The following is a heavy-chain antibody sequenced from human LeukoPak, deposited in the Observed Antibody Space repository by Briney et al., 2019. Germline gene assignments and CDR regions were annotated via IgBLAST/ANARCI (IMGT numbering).Heavy chain of an antibody. CDR1: GFTFNSYW. CDR2: VNNDGTVT. J-gene: IGHJ4*02. CDR3: ARGGLAGATPDY. D-gene: IGHD1-26*01. Sequence: GGSLRLSCAASGFTFNSYWIHWVRQAPGKGLVWVSFVNNDGTVTDYAGSVKGRFTMSRDNAKNMLYLQMNSLRAEDTAIYYCARGGLAGATPDYWGQGALVTVSS. V-gene: IGHV3-74*01.